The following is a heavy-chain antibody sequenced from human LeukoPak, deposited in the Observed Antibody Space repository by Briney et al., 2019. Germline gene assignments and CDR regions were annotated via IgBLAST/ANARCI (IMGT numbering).Heavy chain of an antibody. CDR1: GYTFSSYG. CDR2: ISAYDGNT. CDR3: ARAVRGYSYAYLPY. D-gene: IGHD5-18*01. Sequence: ASVKVSCKASGYTFSSYGISWLRQAPGQGLEWMGWISAYDGNTNYAQKLQGRVTMTTDTSTSTAYMELRSLRSDDTAVYYCARAVRGYSYAYLPYWGQGTLVTVSS. V-gene: IGHV1-18*01. J-gene: IGHJ4*02.